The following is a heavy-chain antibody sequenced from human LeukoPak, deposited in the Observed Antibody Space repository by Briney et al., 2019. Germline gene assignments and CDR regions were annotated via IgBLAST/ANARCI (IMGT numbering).Heavy chain of an antibody. J-gene: IGHJ3*01. Sequence: SETLSLTCTVSGYSISSGYYWGWIRQPPGKGLEFIGSISHSGSTYYNPSLESRVTISVDTSKDQFSLKLSSVTAADTAVYYCARYTIGEAFGFWGQGTMVTLSS. CDR2: ISHSGST. V-gene: IGHV4-38-2*02. CDR3: ARYTIGEAFGF. D-gene: IGHD1-1*01. CDR1: GYSISSGYY.